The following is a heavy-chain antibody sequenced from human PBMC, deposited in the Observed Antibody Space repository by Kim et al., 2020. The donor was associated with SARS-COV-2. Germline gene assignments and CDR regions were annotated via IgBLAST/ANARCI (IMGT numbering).Heavy chain of an antibody. Sequence: GGSLRLSCAASGFTFDDYAMHWVRQAPGKGLEWVSGISWNSGSIGYADSVKGRFTISRDNAKNSLYLQMNSLRAEDTALYYCAKDSGSGSYYNLAFYHYYYYGMDVWGQGTTVTVSS. D-gene: IGHD3-10*01. CDR1: GFTFDDYA. CDR2: ISWNSGSI. V-gene: IGHV3-9*01. CDR3: AKDSGSGSYYNLAFYHYYYYGMDV. J-gene: IGHJ6*02.